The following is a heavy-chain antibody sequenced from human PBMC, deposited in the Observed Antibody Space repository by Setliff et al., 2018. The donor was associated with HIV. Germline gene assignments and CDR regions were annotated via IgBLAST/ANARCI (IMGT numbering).Heavy chain of an antibody. CDR2: IYGSGST. J-gene: IGHJ5*01. Sequence: KPSETLSLTCAVSGDSIGTYSWHWLRQPPGKGLEWIGYIYGSGSTGYNPSLTSRVTMSTDTPNNRFALKLTSVTAADTAVYYCAKRAVQDGTVTISNWFESWGQGTLVTVPQ. CDR1: GDSIGTYS. D-gene: IGHD1-7*01. V-gene: IGHV4-4*09. CDR3: AKRAVQDGTVTISNWFES.